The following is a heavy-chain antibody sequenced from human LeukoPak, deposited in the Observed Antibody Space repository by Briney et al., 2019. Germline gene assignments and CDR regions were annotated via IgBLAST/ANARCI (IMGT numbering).Heavy chain of an antibody. Sequence: GGSLRLPCAASGFTVSSNYMNWVRQAPGKGLEWVSVIYRDGSIYYAESVKGRFIISRDTSRNTLYLQMNTLRAEDTAVYYCARESSGYYFDYWGQGTLVTVSS. CDR2: IYRDGSI. V-gene: IGHV3-53*01. CDR3: ARESSGYYFDY. J-gene: IGHJ4*02. CDR1: GFTVSSNY. D-gene: IGHD6-25*01.